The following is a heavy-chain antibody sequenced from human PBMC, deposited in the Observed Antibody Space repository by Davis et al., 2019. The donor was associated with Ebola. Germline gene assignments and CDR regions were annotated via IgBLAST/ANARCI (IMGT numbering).Heavy chain of an antibody. CDR2: INHSGST. V-gene: IGHV4-34*01. CDR1: GASFSGYY. D-gene: IGHD1-26*01. J-gene: IGHJ6*02. Sequence: MPSETLSLTCAVYGASFSGYYWRWTRQPPGKGLEWIGEINHSGSTNYNPSLKSRVTISVDTSKNQFSLQLNSVTPEDTAVYYCARGLLLYYYYGMDVWGQGTTVTVSS. CDR3: ARGLLLYYYYGMDV.